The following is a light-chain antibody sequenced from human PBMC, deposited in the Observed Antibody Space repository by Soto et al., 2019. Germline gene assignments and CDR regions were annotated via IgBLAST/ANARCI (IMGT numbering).Light chain of an antibody. CDR1: QSISIY. J-gene: IGKJ4*01. CDR3: QPSYTTPT. V-gene: IGKV1-39*01. Sequence: DIQLTQSPSSLSASVGDRVTITCRASQSISIYLNWYQQKPGKAPKLLIYAASSLQSGVPSTFSGSGSGTDFTLTISSLQPEDFATYYCQPSYTTPTFGGGTKVEIK. CDR2: AAS.